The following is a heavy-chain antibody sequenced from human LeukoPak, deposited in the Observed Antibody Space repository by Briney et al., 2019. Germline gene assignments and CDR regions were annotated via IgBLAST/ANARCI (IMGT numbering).Heavy chain of an antibody. Sequence: KPGRSLRLTCTASGLTLGDYAMSWFRQAPGKGLEWVGFIRRKAYGGTTEYAASVKGRFTISRDDSKNTLYLQMNSLKTEDTAVYYCTTPETYYYDDHYYGMDVWGQGTTVTVSS. CDR1: GLTLGDYA. D-gene: IGHD3-22*01. J-gene: IGHJ6*02. CDR2: IRRKAYGGTT. V-gene: IGHV3-49*05. CDR3: TTPETYYYDDHYYGMDV.